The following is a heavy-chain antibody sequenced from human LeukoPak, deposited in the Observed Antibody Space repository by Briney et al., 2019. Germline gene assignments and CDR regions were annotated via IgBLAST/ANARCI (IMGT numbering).Heavy chain of an antibody. CDR3: ARLRRIVPAAILRYGMDV. V-gene: IGHV1-69*13. CDR1: GGTFSSYA. Sequence: ASVKVSCKASGGTFSSYAISWVRQAPGQGLEWMGGIIPIFGTANYAQKFQGRVTITADESTSTAYMELSSLRSEDTAVYYCARLRRIVPAAILRYGMDVWGQGTTVTVSS. D-gene: IGHD2-2*01. CDR2: IIPIFGTA. J-gene: IGHJ6*02.